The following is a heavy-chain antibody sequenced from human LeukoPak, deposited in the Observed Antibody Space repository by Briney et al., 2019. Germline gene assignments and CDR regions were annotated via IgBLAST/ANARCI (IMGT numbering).Heavy chain of an antibody. D-gene: IGHD6-13*01. CDR2: ISYDGSNK. Sequence: GGSLRLSCAASGFTFSSYAMHWVRQAPGKGLEWVAVISYDGSNKYYADSVKGRFTISRDNSKNALYLQMNSLRAEDTAVYYCARDFGRSSIAAAVPNWFDPWGQGTLVTVSS. CDR1: GFTFSSYA. CDR3: ARDFGRSSIAAAVPNWFDP. J-gene: IGHJ5*02. V-gene: IGHV3-30-3*01.